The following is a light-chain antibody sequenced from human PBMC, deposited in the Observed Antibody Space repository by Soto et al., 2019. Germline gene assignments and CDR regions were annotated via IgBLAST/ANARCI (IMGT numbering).Light chain of an antibody. J-gene: IGKJ1*01. CDR2: GAS. Sequence: DIQLTQSPSFLSASVGDRVIITCRASLGISSYLAWYQQKPRRAPKLLIFGASTLQGGVPSRFSGSGSGTEFTLTISSLQPEDFATYYCQQLTTFGQGTNVEIK. CDR3: QQLTT. CDR1: LGISSY. V-gene: IGKV1-9*01.